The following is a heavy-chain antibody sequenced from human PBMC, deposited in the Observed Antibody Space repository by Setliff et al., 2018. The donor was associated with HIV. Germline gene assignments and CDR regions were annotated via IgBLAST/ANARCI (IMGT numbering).Heavy chain of an antibody. CDR2: IYHSGST. D-gene: IGHD3-9*01. CDR3: ARTDWARTSYYYYYGMNV. Sequence: SETLSLTCTVSGYSISSSHWWGWIRQPPGKGLEWIGYIYHSGSTNYNPSLKSRVTISVDTSKNQFSLKLSSVTAADTAVYYCARTDWARTSYYYYYGMNVWGQGTTVTVSS. CDR1: GYSISSSHW. J-gene: IGHJ6*02. V-gene: IGHV4-28*01.